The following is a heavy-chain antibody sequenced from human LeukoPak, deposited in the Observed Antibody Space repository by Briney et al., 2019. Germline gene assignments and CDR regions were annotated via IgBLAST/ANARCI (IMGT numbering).Heavy chain of an antibody. D-gene: IGHD5-24*01. CDR2: IYYSGST. CDR1: GGSISSYY. V-gene: IGHV4-59*01. CDR3: ARDPRDGYRDAFDI. Sequence: SETLSLTCTVSGGSISSYYWNWIRQPPGKGLEWIGYIYYSGSTNYNPSLKSRVTVSVDTPKNQFSLKVSSVTSADTGVYYCARDPRDGYRDAFDIWGQGKMVTVSS. J-gene: IGHJ3*02.